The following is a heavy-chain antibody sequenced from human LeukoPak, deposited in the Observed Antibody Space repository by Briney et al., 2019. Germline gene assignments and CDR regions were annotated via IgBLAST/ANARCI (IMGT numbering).Heavy chain of an antibody. J-gene: IGHJ4*02. CDR2: ISDSGGST. CDR3: ARRVPYSSSSVYFDC. CDR1: GFTFSSYA. V-gene: IGHV3-23*01. Sequence: PGGSLRLSCAASGFTFSSYAMSWVRQALGKGLEWVSAISDSGGSTYYADSVKGRFTISRDNSKNTVYLQMNSLRAEDTALYYCARRVPYSSSSVYFDCWGQGTLVTVSS. D-gene: IGHD6-6*01.